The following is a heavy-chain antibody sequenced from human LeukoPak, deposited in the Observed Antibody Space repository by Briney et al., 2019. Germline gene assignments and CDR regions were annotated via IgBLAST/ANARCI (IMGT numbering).Heavy chain of an antibody. CDR2: IYYSGST. Sequence: SETLSLTCTVSGGSISSYYWSWIRQPPGKGLEWIGYIYYSGSTNYNPSLKSRVTISVDTSKNQFSLKLSSVTAADTAVYYCARSAAARHYYYYMDVWGKGTTVTVSS. CDR1: GGSISSYY. V-gene: IGHV4-59*01. D-gene: IGHD6-6*01. J-gene: IGHJ6*03. CDR3: ARSAAARHYYYYMDV.